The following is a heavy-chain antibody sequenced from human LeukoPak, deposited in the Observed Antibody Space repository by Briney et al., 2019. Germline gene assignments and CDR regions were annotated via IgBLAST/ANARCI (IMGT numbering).Heavy chain of an antibody. CDR1: EFTFSSYG. Sequence: GRSLRLSCAASEFTFSSYGMHWVRQAPGKGLEWVAVISYDGSNKYYADSVKGRFTISRDNSQNTLYLQMNSLRAEDTAVYYCAKVQRWLAYFDYWGQGTLVTVSS. J-gene: IGHJ4*02. CDR3: AKVQRWLAYFDY. D-gene: IGHD6-19*01. CDR2: ISYDGSNK. V-gene: IGHV3-30*18.